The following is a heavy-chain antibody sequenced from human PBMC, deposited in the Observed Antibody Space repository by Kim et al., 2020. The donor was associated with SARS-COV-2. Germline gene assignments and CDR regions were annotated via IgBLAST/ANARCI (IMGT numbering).Heavy chain of an antibody. D-gene: IGHD2-15*01. CDR3: ARGVAAAGPDDYYYYYGMDV. Sequence: SQTLSLTCAISGDSVSSNSAAWNWIRQSPSRGLEWLGRTHYRSKWYNDYAVSVNSRITINPDTSKNQFSLQLNSVTPEDTAVYYCARGVAAAGPDDYYYYYGMDVWGQGTTVTVSS. V-gene: IGHV6-1*01. CDR2: THYRSKWYN. CDR1: GDSVSSNSAA. J-gene: IGHJ6*02.